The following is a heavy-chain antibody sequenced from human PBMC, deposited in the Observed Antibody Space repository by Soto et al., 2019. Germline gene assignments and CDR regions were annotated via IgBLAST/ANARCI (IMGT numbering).Heavy chain of an antibody. J-gene: IGHJ4*02. V-gene: IGHV3-33*01. CDR2: IWYDGSNK. CDR3: AREGSDSSGYYGYYVDY. D-gene: IGHD3-22*01. CDR1: VFTFSSYG. Sequence: GGSLRLSCAASVFTFSSYGMHWVRQARGNGLAWVAVIWYDGSNKYYADSVKGRFTISRDNSKNALYLQMNSLRAEDTAVYYCAREGSDSSGYYGYYVDYWGQGT.